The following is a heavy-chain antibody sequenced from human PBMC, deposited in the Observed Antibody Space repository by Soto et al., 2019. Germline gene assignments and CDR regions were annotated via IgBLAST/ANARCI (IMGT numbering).Heavy chain of an antibody. CDR1: GFMFSAYT. Sequence: GGSLRLSCAASGFMFSAYTMNWVRQAPGKGLEWLSSISDDSSYIDYADSLRGRFTVSRDNARNSLYLQIDSLGVEDTAVYYCATPYYLNHWGQGTLVTVYS. CDR2: ISDDSSYI. V-gene: IGHV3-21*01. D-gene: IGHD3-16*01. J-gene: IGHJ4*02. CDR3: ATPYYLNH.